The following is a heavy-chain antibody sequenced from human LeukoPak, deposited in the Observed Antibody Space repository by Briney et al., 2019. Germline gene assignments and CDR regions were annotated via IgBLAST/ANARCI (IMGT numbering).Heavy chain of an antibody. Sequence: GGSLKLSCAASGFIFSDSTVHWVRQASGTGLEWVGRIRSKANNYATAYTTSVQGRFTLSRDDSKNTAYLQMNSLKIEDTAVYYCIRGATSGSYYGFDVWGQGATVTV. J-gene: IGHJ6*02. V-gene: IGHV3-73*01. CDR3: IRGATSGSYYGFDV. CDR1: GFIFSDST. CDR2: IRSKANNYAT. D-gene: IGHD4/OR15-4a*01.